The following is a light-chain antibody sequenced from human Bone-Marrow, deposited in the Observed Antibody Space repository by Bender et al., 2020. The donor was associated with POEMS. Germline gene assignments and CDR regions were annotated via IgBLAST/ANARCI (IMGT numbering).Light chain of an antibody. Sequence: QSVLTQPPSASGTPGQSVIISCSGTDSNFGGNNVNWYQHLPGTAPRLVVYSNYQRPSGVPARFSGSKSGNTASLTISGLQAEDEADYYCQAWDSGTVVFGGGTKLTVL. CDR1: DSNFGGNN. V-gene: IGLV1-44*01. CDR3: QAWDSGTVV. J-gene: IGLJ2*01. CDR2: SNY.